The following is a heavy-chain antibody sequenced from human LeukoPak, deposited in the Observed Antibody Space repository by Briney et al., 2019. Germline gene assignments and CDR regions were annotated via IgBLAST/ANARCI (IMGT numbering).Heavy chain of an antibody. Sequence: GGSLRLSCAASGFTFSSYGMHWVRQAPGKGLESVAVIWYDGSNKYYADSVKGRFTISRDNSKNTLYLQMNSLRAEDTAVYYCAKDTRGIAVAGNFDYWGQGTLVTVSS. V-gene: IGHV3-33*06. CDR3: AKDTRGIAVAGNFDY. J-gene: IGHJ4*02. CDR2: IWYDGSNK. D-gene: IGHD6-19*01. CDR1: GFTFSSYG.